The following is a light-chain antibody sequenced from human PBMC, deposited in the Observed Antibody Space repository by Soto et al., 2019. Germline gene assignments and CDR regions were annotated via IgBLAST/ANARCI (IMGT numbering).Light chain of an antibody. J-gene: IGKJ1*01. CDR1: QSLLHSNGYNY. Sequence: DTVMTQSPLSLPVTPGEPASISCRSSQSLLHSNGYNYLDWYLQKPGQSPQLLIYLGSNRASGVPDRFSGSGSGTDFTLKISRVEAEDVGVYSCLQARRTPWTFGQGTKVEI. CDR2: LGS. V-gene: IGKV2-28*01. CDR3: LQARRTPWT.